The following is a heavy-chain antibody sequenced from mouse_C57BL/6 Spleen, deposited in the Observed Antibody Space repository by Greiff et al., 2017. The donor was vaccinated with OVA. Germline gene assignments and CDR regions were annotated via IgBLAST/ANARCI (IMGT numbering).Heavy chain of an antibody. J-gene: IGHJ1*03. V-gene: IGHV5-9-1*02. CDR2: ISSGGDYI. Sequence: EVKLMESGEGLVKPGGSLKLSCAASGFTFSSYAMSWVRQTPEKRLEWVAYISSGGDYIYYADTVKGRFTISRDNARNTLYLQMSSLKSEDTAMYYCTRDGAYYSNYRYFDVWGTGTTVTVSS. D-gene: IGHD2-5*01. CDR1: GFTFSSYA. CDR3: TRDGAYYSNYRYFDV.